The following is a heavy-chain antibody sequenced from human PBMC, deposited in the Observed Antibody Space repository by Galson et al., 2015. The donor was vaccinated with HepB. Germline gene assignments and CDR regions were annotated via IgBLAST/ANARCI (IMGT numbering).Heavy chain of an antibody. D-gene: IGHD3-22*01. Sequence: SVKVSCKASGYTFTSYAMNWVRQAPGQGLEWMGWINTNTGNPTYAQGFTGRFVFSLDTSVSTAYLQISSLKAEDTAVYYCARGVKYYYDSSGYYYGYYYYYMDVWGKGTTVTVSS. CDR2: INTNTGNP. V-gene: IGHV7-4-1*02. CDR1: GYTFTSYA. J-gene: IGHJ6*03. CDR3: ARGVKYYYDSSGYYYGYYYYYMDV.